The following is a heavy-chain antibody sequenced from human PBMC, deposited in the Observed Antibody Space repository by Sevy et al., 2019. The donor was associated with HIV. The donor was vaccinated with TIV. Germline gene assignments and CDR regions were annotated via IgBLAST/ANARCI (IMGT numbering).Heavy chain of an antibody. D-gene: IGHD3-16*01. CDR3: ATEKGGGRGGMDV. J-gene: IGHJ6*02. CDR2: IRNKADGVTT. Sequence: GGSLRLSCAASGFTFAYSWMNWVRQAPGKGLEWVGRIRNKADGVTTDYAAPVKGRFTISRDDSKNTLYLQMNSLKIDDTAVYYCATEKGGGRGGMDVWGQGTTVTVSS. V-gene: IGHV3-15*07. CDR1: GFTFAYSW.